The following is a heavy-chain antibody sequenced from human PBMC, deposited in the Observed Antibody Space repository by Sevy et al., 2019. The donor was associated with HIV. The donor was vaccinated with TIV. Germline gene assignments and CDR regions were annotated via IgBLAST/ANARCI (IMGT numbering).Heavy chain of an antibody. CDR1: GFTFSGYA. J-gene: IGHJ6*02. D-gene: IGHD1-7*01. Sequence: GGSLRLSCKPSGFTFSGYALHWIRQAPGKRLEWLAVISFDGSNKYYADSLEGRFTISRDNFKDTLYLHMNSLTTDDTAVYFCARRGDWNSDDFDRAPLYHYGMDVWGQGIAVTVSS. CDR3: ARRGDWNSDDFDRAPLYHYGMDV. V-gene: IGHV3-30*04. CDR2: ISFDGSNK.